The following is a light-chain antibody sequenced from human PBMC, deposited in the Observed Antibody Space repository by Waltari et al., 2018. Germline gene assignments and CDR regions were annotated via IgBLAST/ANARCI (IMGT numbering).Light chain of an antibody. CDR1: QSISNW. CDR3: QQYNTYWT. Sequence: IQMTQSPSTLSASVGDRVIITCRASQSISNWLAWYQQKPGKAPNLLIHKASSLESGVPSRFSGSGSGTEFTLTINSLQPDDFATYYCQQYNTYWTFGQGNKVEIK. J-gene: IGKJ1*01. V-gene: IGKV1-5*03. CDR2: KAS.